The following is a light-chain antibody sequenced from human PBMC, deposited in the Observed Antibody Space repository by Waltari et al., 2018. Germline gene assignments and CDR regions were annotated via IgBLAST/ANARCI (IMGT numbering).Light chain of an antibody. V-gene: IGKV1-5*03. Sequence: DIQLTDSSSTLSPSVGDRVTITFRASQSIPRWLAWYQQKPGKAPKLLIYKASILESGVPSRFSGGGSGTEFTLTISSLQPDDFATYYCQHYDSYSATFGRGTKIEIK. CDR1: QSIPRW. J-gene: IGKJ3*01. CDR3: QHYDSYSAT. CDR2: KAS.